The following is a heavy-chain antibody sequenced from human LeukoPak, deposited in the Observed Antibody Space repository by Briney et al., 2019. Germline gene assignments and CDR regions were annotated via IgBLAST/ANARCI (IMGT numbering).Heavy chain of an antibody. J-gene: IGHJ5*02. D-gene: IGHD2-15*01. CDR3: ARLYCSGGSCYNWFDP. CDR2: SNPNSGGT. Sequence: ASVNVSCKASGYTFTGYYMHWVRQAPGQGLEWLGWSNPNSGGTNYAQKFQGRVTMTRDTSISTAYMELSRLRSDDTAVYYCARLYCSGGSCYNWFDPWGQGTLVTVSS. V-gene: IGHV1-2*02. CDR1: GYTFTGYY.